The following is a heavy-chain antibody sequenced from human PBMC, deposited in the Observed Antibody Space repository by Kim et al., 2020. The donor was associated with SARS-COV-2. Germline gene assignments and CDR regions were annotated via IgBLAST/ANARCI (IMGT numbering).Heavy chain of an antibody. Sequence: SQTLSLTCAISGDSVSSKSAAWNWIRQSPSRGLEWLGRTYYRSKWYNDYALSVKSRITINPDTSKNQFSLQLNSVTPEDTALYYCARFTAAPLYGMDVWGQGTTVTVSS. V-gene: IGHV6-1*01. J-gene: IGHJ6*02. CDR2: TYYRSKWYN. CDR3: ARFTAAPLYGMDV. CDR1: GDSVSSKSAA. D-gene: IGHD2-2*01.